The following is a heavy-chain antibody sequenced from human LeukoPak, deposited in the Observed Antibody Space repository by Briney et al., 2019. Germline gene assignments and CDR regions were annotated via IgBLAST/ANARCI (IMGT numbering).Heavy chain of an antibody. CDR1: GFTFSSYT. D-gene: IGHD6-19*01. CDR2: ISSSSSYI. J-gene: IGHJ6*03. V-gene: IGHV3-21*01. CDR3: ARASGWYERGPDHYYYYMDV. Sequence: GGSLRLSCVASGFTFSSYTMNWVRQAPGKGLQSVSSISSSSSYIYYADSLKGRFTIFRDNAKNSLYLQMNSLRAEDTAVYYCARASGWYERGPDHYYYYMDVWGKGTTVTVSS.